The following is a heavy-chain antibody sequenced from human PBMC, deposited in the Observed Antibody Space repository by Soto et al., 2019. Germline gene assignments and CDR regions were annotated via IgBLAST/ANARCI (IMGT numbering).Heavy chain of an antibody. CDR1: GGTFSSYA. CDR3: AKPTGTTRYYYNGMDV. Sequence: QVQLVQSGAEVKKPGSSVKVSCKASGGTFSSYAISWVRQAPGQGLEWMGGINPILGTANYAQKFQGRVTITADEPTRTAYMELSSQRSEDTAVYYCAKPTGTTRYYYNGMDVWGQGTTVTVSS. V-gene: IGHV1-69*12. D-gene: IGHD1-1*01. CDR2: INPILGTA. J-gene: IGHJ6*02.